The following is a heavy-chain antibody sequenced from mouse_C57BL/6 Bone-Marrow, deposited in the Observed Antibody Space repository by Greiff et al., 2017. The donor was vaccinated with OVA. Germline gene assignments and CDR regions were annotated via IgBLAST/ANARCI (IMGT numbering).Heavy chain of an antibody. CDR1: GYAFSSSW. Sequence: VQLQQSGPELVKPGASVKISCKASGYAFSSSWMNWVKQRPGKGLEWIGRIYPGDGDTNYNGKFKGKATLTADTSSSTAYMQLSSLTSEDSAVSFCARCGITTFSRYFDVWGTGTTVTVSS. J-gene: IGHJ1*03. V-gene: IGHV1-82*01. CDR3: ARCGITTFSRYFDV. D-gene: IGHD2-4*01. CDR2: IYPGDGDT.